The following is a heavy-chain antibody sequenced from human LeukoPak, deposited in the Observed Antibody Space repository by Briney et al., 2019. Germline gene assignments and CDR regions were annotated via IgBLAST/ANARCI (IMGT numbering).Heavy chain of an antibody. CDR3: ARDYPMDCGGDCYAFDY. V-gene: IGHV3-30*03. CDR2: ISYDGSNK. Sequence: GGSLRLSCAASGFTFSSYGMHWVRQAPGKGLEWVAVISYDGSNKYYADSVKGRFTISRDNSKNTLYLQMNSLRAEDTAVYYCARDYPMDCGGDCYAFDYWGQGTLVTVSS. CDR1: GFTFSSYG. J-gene: IGHJ4*02. D-gene: IGHD2-21*02.